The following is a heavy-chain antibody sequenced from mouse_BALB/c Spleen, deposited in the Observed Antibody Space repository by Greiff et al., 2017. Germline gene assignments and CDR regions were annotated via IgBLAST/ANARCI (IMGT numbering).Heavy chain of an antibody. CDR3: ARLDGNYAWFAY. CDR2: ISYSGST. J-gene: IGHJ3*01. CDR1: GYSITSDYA. D-gene: IGHD2-1*01. Sequence: EVHLVESGPGLVKPSQSLSLTCTVTGYSITSDYAWNWIRQFPGNKLEWMGYISYSGSTSYNPSLKSRISITRDTSKNQFFLQLNSVTTEDTATYYCARLDGNYAWFAYWGQGTLVTVSA. V-gene: IGHV3-2*02.